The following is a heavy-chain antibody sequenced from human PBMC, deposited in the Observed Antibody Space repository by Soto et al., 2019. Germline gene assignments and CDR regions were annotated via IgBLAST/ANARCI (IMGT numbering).Heavy chain of an antibody. Sequence: ASVKVSCKASGYAFTGYYMHWVRQAPGQGLEWMGWINPNSGGTNYAQKFQGWVTMTRDTSISTAYMELSTLRSDDTAVYYCARDRIAVAGKDAFDIWGQVTMVTVSS. CDR2: INPNSGGT. V-gene: IGHV1-2*04. CDR3: ARDRIAVAGKDAFDI. CDR1: GYAFTGYY. J-gene: IGHJ3*02. D-gene: IGHD6-19*01.